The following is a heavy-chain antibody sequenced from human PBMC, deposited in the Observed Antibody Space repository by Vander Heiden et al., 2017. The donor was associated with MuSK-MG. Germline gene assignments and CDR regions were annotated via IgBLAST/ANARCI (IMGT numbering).Heavy chain of an antibody. CDR1: GGSFSGSY. CDR2: INHSGST. J-gene: IGHJ6*03. Sequence: QVQLQQWGAGLLKPSETLSLTCAVYGGSFSGSYWSWIRQPPGKGLEWIGEINHSGSTNYNPSLKSRVTISVDTSKNQFSLKLSSVTAADTAVYYCARGVVGGTRGYYYMDVWGKGTTVTVSS. V-gene: IGHV4-34*01. D-gene: IGHD3-16*01. CDR3: ARGVVGGTRGYYYMDV.